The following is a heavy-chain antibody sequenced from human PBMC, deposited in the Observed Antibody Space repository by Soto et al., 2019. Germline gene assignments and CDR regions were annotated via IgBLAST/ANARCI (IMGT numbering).Heavy chain of an antibody. CDR3: ARDWKGAEGFDP. Sequence: QVQLVQSELEVKSLGASVKVSCKLPVNTLSTFGFSWVRQAPEQGLGWMGWIGADNVDTNYAQNFQGRVTMTTDTSTTTSYMELRSLTSDDTAVYFCARDWKGAEGFDPWGQGTLVTVSS. D-gene: IGHD1-1*01. CDR1: VNTLSTFG. J-gene: IGHJ5*02. CDR2: IGADNVDT. V-gene: IGHV1-18*01.